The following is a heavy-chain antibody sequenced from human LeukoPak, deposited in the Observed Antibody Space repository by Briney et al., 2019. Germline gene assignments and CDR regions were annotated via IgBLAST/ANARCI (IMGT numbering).Heavy chain of an antibody. V-gene: IGHV3-23*01. CDR1: GITFSIYS. CDR2: ISPGGTTT. J-gene: IGHJ4*02. Sequence: GGSLRLSCTASGITFSIYSMSWVRQAPGKGLEWVSGISPGGTTTYYSASVKGRFSMSRDNSKDTMSLQMTSLRAEDTAVYYCGKDRRPRIAVAGTTDYWGQGTLVTLSS. D-gene: IGHD6-19*01. CDR3: GKDRRPRIAVAGTTDY.